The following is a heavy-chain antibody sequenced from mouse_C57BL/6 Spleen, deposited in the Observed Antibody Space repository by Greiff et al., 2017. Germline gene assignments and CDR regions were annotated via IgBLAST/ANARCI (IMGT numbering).Heavy chain of an antibody. CDR3: ARTHYTYYAMDY. Sequence: QVQLQQPGAELVRPGSSVKLSCKASGYTFTSYWMHWVKQRPIQGLEWIGNIDPSDSETHYNQKFKDKATLTVDKSSSTAYMQLSSLTSEDSAVYYCARTHYTYYAMDYWGQRTSVTVSS. J-gene: IGHJ4*01. D-gene: IGHD1-2*01. V-gene: IGHV1-52*01. CDR2: IDPSDSET. CDR1: GYTFTSYW.